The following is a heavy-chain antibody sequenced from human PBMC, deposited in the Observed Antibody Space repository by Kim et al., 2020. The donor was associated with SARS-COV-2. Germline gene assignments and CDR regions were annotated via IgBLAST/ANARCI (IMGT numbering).Heavy chain of an antibody. CDR3: ASQSPANDY. V-gene: IGHV3-23*01. J-gene: IGHJ4*02. Sequence: GTTYYADSVKGRFTISRDNPKNTLSLQMNSLRVDDTAVYYCASQSPANDYWGQGTLVTVSS. CDR2: GTT.